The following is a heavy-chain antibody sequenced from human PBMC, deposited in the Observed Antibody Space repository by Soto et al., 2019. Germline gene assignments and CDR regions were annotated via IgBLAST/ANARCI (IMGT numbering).Heavy chain of an antibody. CDR2: IYSGGST. D-gene: IGHD5-18*01. CDR3: VRSKGGYSYGTPFDY. V-gene: IGHV3-53*05. Sequence: GGSLRLSCAASGFTVSSNYMSWVRQAPGKGLEWVSVIYSGGSTYYADSVKGRFTTSRDNAKNSLYLQMNSLRPEDTALYYCVRSKGGYSYGTPFDYWGQGTLVTVSS. J-gene: IGHJ4*02. CDR1: GFTVSSNY.